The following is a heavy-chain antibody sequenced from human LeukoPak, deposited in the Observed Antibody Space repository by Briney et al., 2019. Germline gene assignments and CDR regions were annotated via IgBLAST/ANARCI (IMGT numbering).Heavy chain of an antibody. V-gene: IGHV3-23*01. D-gene: IGHD3-9*01. CDR3: VVQAGLTYYDISFDS. Sequence: PGGSLRLSCAASGFTFSSYAMGWVRQAPGKGLEWVSTISASGGSTYYANSVKGRFTISRDNAKNSLYLQMNSLTAEDTAVYYCVVQAGLTYYDISFDSWGQGTLVTVSS. J-gene: IGHJ5*01. CDR1: GFTFSSYA. CDR2: ISASGGST.